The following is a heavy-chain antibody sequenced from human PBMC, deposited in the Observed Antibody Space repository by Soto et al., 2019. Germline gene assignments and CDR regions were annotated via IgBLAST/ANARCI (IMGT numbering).Heavy chain of an antibody. CDR3: ARDSSGYYSAYYYGMDV. Sequence: KVSCKASGYTFTGYYMHWVRQAPGQRLEWMGWINPNSGGTDYAQKLQGWVTMTRDTSISTAYMELSRLRSDDTAVYYCARDSSGYYSAYYYGMDVWGQGTTVTVSS. J-gene: IGHJ6*02. D-gene: IGHD3-22*01. V-gene: IGHV1-2*04. CDR1: GYTFTGYY. CDR2: INPNSGGT.